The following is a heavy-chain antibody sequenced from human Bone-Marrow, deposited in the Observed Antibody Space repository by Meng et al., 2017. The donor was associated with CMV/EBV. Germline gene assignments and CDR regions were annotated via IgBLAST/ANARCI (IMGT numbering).Heavy chain of an antibody. CDR1: GYTFTGYY. V-gene: IGHV1-2*02. CDR2: INPNSGGT. J-gene: IGHJ6*02. CDR3: ARDWPAREFGRGGMDV. Sequence: ASVKVSCKASGYTFTGYYMHWVRQAPGQGLEWMGWINPNSGGTNYAQKFQGRVTITADKSTSTAYMELSSLRSEDTAVYYCARDWPAREFGRGGMDVWGQGTTVTVSS. D-gene: IGHD3-10*01.